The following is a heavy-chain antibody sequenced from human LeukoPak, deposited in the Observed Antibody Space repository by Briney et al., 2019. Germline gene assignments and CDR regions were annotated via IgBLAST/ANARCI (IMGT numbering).Heavy chain of an antibody. Sequence: PSETLSLTCTVSGDSISNYYWNWIRQPPGKGLEWIGYIYYSGSTNYNPSLKSRVTISIDTSKNQFSLKLSSATAADTAVYYCARGWYFGSGSYYFDYWGQGTLVTVSS. CDR1: GDSISNYY. J-gene: IGHJ4*02. CDR2: IYYSGST. V-gene: IGHV4-59*01. D-gene: IGHD3-10*01. CDR3: ARGWYFGSGSYYFDY.